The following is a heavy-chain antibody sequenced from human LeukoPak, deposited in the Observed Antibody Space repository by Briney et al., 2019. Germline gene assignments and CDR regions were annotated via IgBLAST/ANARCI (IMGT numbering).Heavy chain of an antibody. CDR2: IYYSGST. CDR3: ARGVGDYYFDY. V-gene: IGHV4-59*01. CDR1: GGSISSYY. D-gene: IGHD4-17*01. Sequence: SETLSLTCTASGGSISSYYWSWIRQPPGKGLEWIGYIYYSGSTNYNPSLKSRVTISVDTSKNQFSLKLSSVTAADTAVYYCARGVGDYYFDYWGQGALVTVSS. J-gene: IGHJ4*02.